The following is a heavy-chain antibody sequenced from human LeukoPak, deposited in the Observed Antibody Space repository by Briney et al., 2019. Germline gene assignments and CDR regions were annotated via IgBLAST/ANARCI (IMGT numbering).Heavy chain of an antibody. CDR3: AKLERNGYDSSGHAWDPDAFDI. J-gene: IGHJ3*02. CDR2: ISYDGSNK. CDR1: GFTFSSYG. D-gene: IGHD3-22*01. Sequence: GGSLRLSCAASGFTFSSYGMHWVRQAPGKGLEWVAVISYDGSNKYYADSVKGRFTISRDNSKNTLYLQMNSLRAEDTAVYYCAKLERNGYDSSGHAWDPDAFDIWGQGTMVTVSS. V-gene: IGHV3-30*18.